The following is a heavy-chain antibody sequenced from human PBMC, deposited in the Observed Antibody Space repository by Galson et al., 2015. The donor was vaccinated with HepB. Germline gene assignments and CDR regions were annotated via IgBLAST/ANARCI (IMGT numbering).Heavy chain of an antibody. CDR2: INPKSGDA. D-gene: IGHD1-26*01. J-gene: IGHJ4*02. CDR3: ARGVGATLGD. CDR1: GYTFTGHN. V-gene: IGHV1-2*02. Sequence: SVKVSCKASGYTFTGHNMHWVRQAPGQGPEWMAYINPKSGDAYYAEKFQGRVTLTRDTSTGTADMELSSLRSDDTAVYYCARGVGATLGDWGQGTLVTVSS.